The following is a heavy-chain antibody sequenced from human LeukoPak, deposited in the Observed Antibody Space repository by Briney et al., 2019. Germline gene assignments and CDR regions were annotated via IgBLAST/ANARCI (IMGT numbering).Heavy chain of an antibody. Sequence: GRSLRLSCAASGFTFSSYAMHWVRQAPGKGLEWVSSISSSSSYIYYADSVKGRFTISRDNAKNSLYLQMNSLRAEDTAVYYCARDIVAAGYVDYWGQGTLVTASS. CDR3: ARDIVAAGYVDY. CDR1: GFTFSSYA. CDR2: ISSSSSYI. J-gene: IGHJ4*02. V-gene: IGHV3-21*01. D-gene: IGHD6-13*01.